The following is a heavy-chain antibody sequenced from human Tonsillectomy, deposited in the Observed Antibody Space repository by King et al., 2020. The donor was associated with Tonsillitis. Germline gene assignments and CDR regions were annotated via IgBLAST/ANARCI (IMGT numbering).Heavy chain of an antibody. CDR2: ISGSGGFT. Sequence: EVQLVESGGGLVQPGGSLRLSCAASGFTFSSYAMNWVHQAPGKGLEWVSAISGSGGFTYYADSVKGRFTITRDNSKNTLYLQMNSLRAEDTAVYYCAKDLYDNSGYHFDYWGQGTLVTVSS. J-gene: IGHJ4*02. CDR3: AKDLYDNSGYHFDY. CDR1: GFTFSSYA. V-gene: IGHV3-23*04. D-gene: IGHD3-22*01.